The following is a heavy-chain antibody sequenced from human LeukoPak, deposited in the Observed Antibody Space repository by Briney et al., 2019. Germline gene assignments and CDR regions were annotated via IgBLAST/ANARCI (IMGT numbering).Heavy chain of an antibody. Sequence: SETLSLTCTVSGGPISSYYWSWIRQPPGKGLEWIGYIYYSGSTNYNPSLKSRVTISVDTSKNQFSLKLSSVTAADTAVYYCARAYCTNGVCQKYYFDYWGQGTLVTVSS. D-gene: IGHD2-8*01. V-gene: IGHV4-59*01. CDR2: IYYSGST. CDR3: ARAYCTNGVCQKYYFDY. CDR1: GGPISSYY. J-gene: IGHJ4*02.